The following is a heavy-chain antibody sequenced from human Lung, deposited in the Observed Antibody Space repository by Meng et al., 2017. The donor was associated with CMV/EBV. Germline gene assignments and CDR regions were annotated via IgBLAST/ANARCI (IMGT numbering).Heavy chain of an antibody. CDR3: TRHEREYYYGSSGTPYHYYYGMDV. V-gene: IGHV3-73*01. D-gene: IGHD3-22*01. J-gene: IGHJ6*02. CDR2: IRSKANSYAT. CDR1: GFTFSGSA. Sequence: GESXKISCAASGFTFSGSAMHWVRQASGKGLEWVGRIRSKANSYATAYAASVKGRFTISRDDSKNTAYLQMNSLKTEDTAVYYCTRHEREYYYGSSGTPYHYYYGMDVWGQGTXVNVYS.